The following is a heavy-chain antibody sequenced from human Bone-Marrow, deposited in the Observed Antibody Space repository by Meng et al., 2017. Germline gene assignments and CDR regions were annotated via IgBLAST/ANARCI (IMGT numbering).Heavy chain of an antibody. CDR3: ATGAAAADH. CDR1: GFSFTDAW. D-gene: IGHD6-13*01. J-gene: IGHJ4*02. V-gene: IGHV3-15*01. Sequence: GESLQISCVASGFSFTDAWMSWVRQAPGKGLEWVGRIKSNSDGGTTDYAAPVKGRFTISRDDSKNTLYLQMNSLITEDTAVYFCATGAAAADHWGQGTLVTVSS. CDR2: IKSNSDGGTT.